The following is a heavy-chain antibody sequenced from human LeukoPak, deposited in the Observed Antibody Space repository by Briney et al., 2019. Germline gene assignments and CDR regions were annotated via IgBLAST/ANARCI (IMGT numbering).Heavy chain of an antibody. D-gene: IGHD3-22*01. V-gene: IGHV3-21*04. J-gene: IGHJ4*02. CDR1: GFTFSSYS. CDR2: ISSSSSYI. Sequence: PGGSLRLSCAASGFTFSSYSMNWVRQAPGKGLEWVSSISSSSSYIYYADSVKGRFTISRDNSKNTLYLQMNSLRAEDTALYYCATEIVWDFDYWGQGTLVTVSS. CDR3: ATEIVWDFDY.